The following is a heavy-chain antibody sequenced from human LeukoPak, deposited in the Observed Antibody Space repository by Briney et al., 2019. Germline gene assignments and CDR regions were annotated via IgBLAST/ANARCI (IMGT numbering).Heavy chain of an antibody. Sequence: ASVKVSCKASGYTFTNYYMHWVRQAPGQGLEWMGMISPSGASTSYAQKFQGRVTMTRDVSTSTVYMELSSLRSEDTTVYYCARHTTGYNSPRDSFNIWGQGTMVTVSS. CDR3: ARHTTGYNSPRDSFNI. J-gene: IGHJ3*02. CDR2: ISPSGAST. V-gene: IGHV1-46*01. CDR1: GYTFTNYY. D-gene: IGHD1-1*01.